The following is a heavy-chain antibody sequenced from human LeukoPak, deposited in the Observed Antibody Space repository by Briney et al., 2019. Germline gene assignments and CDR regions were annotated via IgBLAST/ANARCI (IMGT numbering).Heavy chain of an antibody. V-gene: IGHV5-51*01. CDR2: IYPGDSDT. CDR1: GYSFTSYW. Sequence: GESLKISCKGSGYSFTSYWIGWVRQMPGKGLEWMGSIYPGDSDTRYSPSFQGQVTISADKSISTAYLQWSSLKASDTAMYYCASSRNDYVWGSYRYGYYFDYWGQGTLVTVSS. D-gene: IGHD3-16*02. CDR3: ASSRNDYVWGSYRYGYYFDY. J-gene: IGHJ4*02.